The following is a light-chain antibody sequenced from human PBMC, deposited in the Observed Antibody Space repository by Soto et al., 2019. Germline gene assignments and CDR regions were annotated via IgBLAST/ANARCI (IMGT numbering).Light chain of an antibody. CDR2: DAT. Sequence: VLTQSPATLSLSPGESAALSCRASQRVGSYLAWLQQVPGQAPRLLIYDATNRANGIPAKFRGSGSGTDFTLTISSLEPEDFALYFCLQRDSWPHTFGPGTKVEIK. J-gene: IGKJ3*01. CDR3: LQRDSWPHT. V-gene: IGKV3-11*01. CDR1: QRVGSY.